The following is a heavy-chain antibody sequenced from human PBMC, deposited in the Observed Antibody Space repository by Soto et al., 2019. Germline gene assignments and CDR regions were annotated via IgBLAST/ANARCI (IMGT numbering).Heavy chain of an antibody. Sequence: QVQLVQSGAEVKKTGASVKVSCKASGYTFIGYYIHWVRQAPGQGLEWMGWINPNSGGTNYAQRFQGWVTMTRDRSISTDYLELSRLQSDDTAVYYCARVGGGLASLGYYGMDVWGQGTTVTVSS. CDR3: ARVGGGLASLGYYGMDV. V-gene: IGHV1-2*04. J-gene: IGHJ6*02. D-gene: IGHD3-10*01. CDR1: GYTFIGYY. CDR2: INPNSGGT.